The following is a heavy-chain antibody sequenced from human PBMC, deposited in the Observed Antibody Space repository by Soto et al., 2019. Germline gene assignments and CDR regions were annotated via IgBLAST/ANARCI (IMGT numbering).Heavy chain of an antibody. D-gene: IGHD2-15*01. Sequence: EVQLLESGGGLVQPGGSLRLSCAASGFTFSSYAMSWVRQAPGKGLEWVSAISGSGGSTYYADSVKGRFTISRDNSKNTLYLQINSLRAEDTAVYYCAKDLRACSGGSCYHRDDAFDIWGQGTMVTVSS. J-gene: IGHJ3*02. CDR3: AKDLRACSGGSCYHRDDAFDI. CDR2: ISGSGGST. V-gene: IGHV3-23*01. CDR1: GFTFSSYA.